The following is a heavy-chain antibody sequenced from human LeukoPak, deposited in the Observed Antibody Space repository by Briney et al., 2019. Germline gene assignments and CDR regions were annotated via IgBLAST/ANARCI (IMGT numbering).Heavy chain of an antibody. D-gene: IGHD4-11*01. V-gene: IGHV4-59*12. CDR1: GGSISSNS. CDR3: AKSRLGTDTSTVHSFAY. CDR2: IFSGGST. Sequence: SETLSLTCTVSGGSISSNSWTWIRQPPGKGLEWIGSIFSGGSTDYNPSLKSRGTMSVDTSKNQVSLKLTSVTAADTAVYYCAKSRLGTDTSTVHSFAYWGQGILVTVSS. J-gene: IGHJ4*02.